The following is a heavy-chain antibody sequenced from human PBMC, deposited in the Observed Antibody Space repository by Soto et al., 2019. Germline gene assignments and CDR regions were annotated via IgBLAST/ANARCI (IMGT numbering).Heavy chain of an antibody. CDR3: ARDRGSSWMYKWFDP. D-gene: IGHD6-13*01. CDR2: IYYSGIT. CDR1: GDSISSADYY. Sequence: PSETLSLTCIVSGDSISSADYYWSWIRHPPGKGLEWIGHIYYSGITYYTPSLKSRVTISIDTSKNQFSLRMTSVTAADTAVYYCARDRGSSWMYKWFDPWGQGTQVTVSS. V-gene: IGHV4-30-4*01. J-gene: IGHJ5*02.